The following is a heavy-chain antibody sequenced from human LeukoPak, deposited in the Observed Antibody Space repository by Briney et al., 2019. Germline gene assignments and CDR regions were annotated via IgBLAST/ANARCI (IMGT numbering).Heavy chain of an antibody. D-gene: IGHD3-22*01. V-gene: IGHV5-51*01. CDR1: GYSFTSYW. CDR2: IYPGDSAT. CDR3: ARLKLDTMIVVVITGSTYYMDV. Sequence: GESLKISCKGSGYSFTSYWIGWVRQMRGKVLEWMGIIYPGDSATRYSPSFQGQVTISADKSISTAYLQWSSLKASDTAMYYCARLKLDTMIVVVITGSTYYMDVWGRGTTVSVSS. J-gene: IGHJ6*03.